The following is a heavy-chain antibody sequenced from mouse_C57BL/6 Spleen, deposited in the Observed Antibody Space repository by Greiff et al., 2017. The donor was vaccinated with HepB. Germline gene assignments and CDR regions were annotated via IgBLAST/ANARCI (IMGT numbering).Heavy chain of an antibody. V-gene: IGHV1-52*01. Sequence: VQLQQPGAELVRPGSSVKLSCKASGYTFTSYWMHWVKQRPIQGLEWIGNIDPSDSETHYNQKFKDKATLTVDKSSSTAYMQLSSLTSEDSAVYYCARLGYYGSSSVDYWGQGTTLTVSS. D-gene: IGHD1-1*01. CDR1: GYTFTSYW. CDR3: ARLGYYGSSSVDY. CDR2: IDPSDSET. J-gene: IGHJ2*01.